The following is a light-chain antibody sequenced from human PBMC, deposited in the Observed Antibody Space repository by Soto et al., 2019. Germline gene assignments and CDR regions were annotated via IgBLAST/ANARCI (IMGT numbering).Light chain of an antibody. J-gene: IGKJ4*01. CDR1: QSVSSY. CDR3: QQRSNLPLT. V-gene: IGKV3-11*01. Sequence: EIVLTQSPSTLSLSPGERATLSCRASQSVSSYLAWYQQKPGKAPRLLIYAASNRATGIPARFSGSGSGTDFTLTISSLEPEDFAVYYCQQRSNLPLTFGGGTKVEIK. CDR2: AAS.